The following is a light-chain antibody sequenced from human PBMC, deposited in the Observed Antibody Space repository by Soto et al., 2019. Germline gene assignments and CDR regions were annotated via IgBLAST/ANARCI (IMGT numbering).Light chain of an antibody. CDR1: QSVSRN. CDR3: QQYQNWPPLT. J-gene: IGKJ4*01. CDR2: GAS. Sequence: EIVMTQSPATLSVSPGERATLSCRASQSVSRNLAWYQQKPGQAPRLLIYGASTRAAAIPARFSGSGSGTEFTLTISSLQSEDCALYYCQQYQNWPPLTFGGGTKVEMK. V-gene: IGKV3-15*01.